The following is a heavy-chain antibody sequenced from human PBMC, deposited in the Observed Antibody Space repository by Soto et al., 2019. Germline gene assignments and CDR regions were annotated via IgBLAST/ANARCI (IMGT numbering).Heavy chain of an antibody. CDR2: IIPIFGTA. D-gene: IGHD3-22*01. Sequence: QVQLVQSGAEVKKPGSSVKVSCKASGGTFSSYAISWVRQAPGQGLEWMGGIIPIFGTANYAQKFQGRVTITEDESTSTAYMELSSLRSEDTAVYYCARGTYYYDSSGYYNLGYWGQGTLVTVSS. J-gene: IGHJ4*02. CDR1: GGTFSSYA. CDR3: ARGTYYYDSSGYYNLGY. V-gene: IGHV1-69*12.